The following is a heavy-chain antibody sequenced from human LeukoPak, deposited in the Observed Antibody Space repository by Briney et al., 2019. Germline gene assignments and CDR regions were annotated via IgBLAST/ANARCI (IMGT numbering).Heavy chain of an antibody. J-gene: IGHJ6*03. D-gene: IGHD3-22*01. V-gene: IGHV4-59*01. Sequence: SETLSLTRTVSGDSIKSYYWSWIRQPPGKGLEWIGYIYDSGSTNYNPSLKSRVTISLDTAKDQFSLRLSSVTAADTALYYCARVRWLNAYYHYYYMDVWGKGTTVTVSS. CDR2: IYDSGST. CDR1: GDSIKSYY. CDR3: ARVRWLNAYYHYYYMDV.